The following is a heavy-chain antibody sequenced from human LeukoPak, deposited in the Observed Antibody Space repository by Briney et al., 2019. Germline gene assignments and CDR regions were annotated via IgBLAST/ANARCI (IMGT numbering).Heavy chain of an antibody. J-gene: IGHJ4*02. D-gene: IGHD3-10*01. CDR1: GLTVTNAW. Sequence: GGSLRLSCSASGLTVTNAWMNWVRQAPGEGLDWVGRIASKTDGGATDYAAPVKGRFTISRDDSKNTLNLQMNSLKTEDTAVYYCATGIRGDWGQGTLVTVSS. CDR2: IASKTDGGAT. CDR3: ATGIRGD. V-gene: IGHV3-15*07.